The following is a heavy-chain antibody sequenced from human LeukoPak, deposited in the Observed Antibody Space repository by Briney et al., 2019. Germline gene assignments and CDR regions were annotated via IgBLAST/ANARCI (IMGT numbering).Heavy chain of an antibody. J-gene: IGHJ4*02. CDR2: IYSSGST. V-gene: IGHV4-59*12. Sequence: PSETLSLTCTVSGGSINNYYWTWIRQPPGKGLEWIGNIYSSGSTNYNPSLKSRVTISVDTSKNQFSLKLSSVTAADTAVYYCARRITMVRALRDWGQGTLVTVSS. D-gene: IGHD3-10*01. CDR1: GGSINNYY. CDR3: ARRITMVRALRD.